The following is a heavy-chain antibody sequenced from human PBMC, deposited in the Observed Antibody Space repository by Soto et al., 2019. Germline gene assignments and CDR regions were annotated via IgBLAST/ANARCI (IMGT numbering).Heavy chain of an antibody. Sequence: PWDSLNISCKGSGYSFTSYCIGWVRQMPGKGLEWMGIIYPGDSDTRYSPSFQGQVTISADKSISTAYLQWSSLKASDTAMYYCERNDKELSSMDVWGQGTTVTVS. J-gene: IGHJ6*02. D-gene: IGHD1-7*01. V-gene: IGHV5-51*01. CDR2: IYPGDSDT. CDR1: GYSFTSYC. CDR3: ERNDKELSSMDV.